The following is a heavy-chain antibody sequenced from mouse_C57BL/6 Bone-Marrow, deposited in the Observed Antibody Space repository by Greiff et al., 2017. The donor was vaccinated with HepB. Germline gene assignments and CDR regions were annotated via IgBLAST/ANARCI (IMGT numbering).Heavy chain of an antibody. V-gene: IGHV1-80*01. CDR3: ARYYYGSSYWYFDV. CDR1: GYAFSSYW. Sequence: QVQLQQSGAELVKPGASVKISCKASGYAFSSYWINWVKQRPGKGLEWIGQIYPGDGDTNYNGKFKGKATLTADKSSSTAYMQLSSLTSEDSAVYFCARYYYGSSYWYFDVWGTGTTVTVSS. J-gene: IGHJ1*03. CDR2: IYPGDGDT. D-gene: IGHD1-1*01.